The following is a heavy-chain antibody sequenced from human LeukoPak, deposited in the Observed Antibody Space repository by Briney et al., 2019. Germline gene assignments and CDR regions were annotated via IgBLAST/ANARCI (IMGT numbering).Heavy chain of an antibody. CDR2: ISGSGGNS. V-gene: IGHV3-23*01. Sequence: GGSLRLSCAASGFTFSSYAMSWVRQAPGKGLEWVSTISGSGGNSYYADSVKGRFTISRDNSKNTLYLQMNSLRAEDTAVYYCAKDLFGELFPPGDWGQGTLVTVSS. CDR1: GFTFSSYA. CDR3: AKDLFGELFPPGD. J-gene: IGHJ4*02. D-gene: IGHD3-10*02.